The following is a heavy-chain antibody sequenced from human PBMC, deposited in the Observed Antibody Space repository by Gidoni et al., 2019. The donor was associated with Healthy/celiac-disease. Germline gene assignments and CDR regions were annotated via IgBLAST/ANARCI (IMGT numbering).Heavy chain of an antibody. V-gene: IGHV3-30-3*01. CDR1: GFPFSSYA. J-gene: IGHJ6*03. Sequence: QVQLVESGGGVVQPGRSLRLSCAASGFPFSSYAMHWVRQAPGKGLEWVAVISYDGSNKYYADSVKGRFTISRDNSKNTLYLQMNSLRAEDTAVYYCAREGTHPIGYYYYMDVWGKGTTVTVSS. D-gene: IGHD1-1*01. CDR3: AREGTHPIGYYYYMDV. CDR2: ISYDGSNK.